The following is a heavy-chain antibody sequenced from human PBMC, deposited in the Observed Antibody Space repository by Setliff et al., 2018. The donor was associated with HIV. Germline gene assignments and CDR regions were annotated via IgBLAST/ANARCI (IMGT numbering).Heavy chain of an antibody. CDR3: VRGAPRPAYYYYYYMDV. CDR1: GDSISGNSFF. D-gene: IGHD6-6*01. Sequence: SETLSLTCNVSGDSISGNSFFWGWIRQPPGKGLEWIGSMHYRGTTSYNPSLKSRVTIFVDTSKNQFSLKLSSVTATDTAVYYCVRGAPRPAYYYYYYMDVCGKGTTVTVSS. CDR2: MHYRGTT. J-gene: IGHJ6*03. V-gene: IGHV4-39*01.